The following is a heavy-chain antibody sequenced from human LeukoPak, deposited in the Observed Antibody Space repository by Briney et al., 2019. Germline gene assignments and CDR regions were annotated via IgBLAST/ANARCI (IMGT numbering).Heavy chain of an antibody. V-gene: IGHV1-69*05. D-gene: IGHD2-15*01. Sequence: SVKVSCKASGGTFSSYAISWVRQAPGQGLEWMGRIIPIFGTANYAQKFQGRVTITTDESTSTAYMELSSLRSEDTAVYYCAWLGAGYCSGGSCYSGDFDYWGQGTLVTVSS. J-gene: IGHJ4*02. CDR1: GGTFSSYA. CDR2: IIPIFGTA. CDR3: AWLGAGYCSGGSCYSGDFDY.